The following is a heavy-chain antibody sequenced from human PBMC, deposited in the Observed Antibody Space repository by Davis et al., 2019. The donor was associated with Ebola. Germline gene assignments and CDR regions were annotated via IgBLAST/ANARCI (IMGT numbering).Heavy chain of an antibody. D-gene: IGHD2-2*01. Sequence: PGGSLRLSCAASGFTFSSYGMHWVRQAPGKGLEWVAVISYDGSNKYYADSVKGRFTISRDNSKNTLYLQMNSLRAEDTAVYYCARDPSRYYYYGMDVWGQGTTVTVSS. J-gene: IGHJ6*02. CDR2: ISYDGSNK. CDR3: ARDPSRYYYYGMDV. CDR1: GFTFSSYG. V-gene: IGHV3-30*03.